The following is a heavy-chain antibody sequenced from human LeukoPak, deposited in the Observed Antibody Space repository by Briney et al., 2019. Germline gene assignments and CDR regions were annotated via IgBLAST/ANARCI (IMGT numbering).Heavy chain of an antibody. Sequence: ASVKVSCKASGYTFIGYAIHWVRQAPGQGLEWMGWINLEKRDTGYAHKVQGRVTMTSDTSISTAYMELSSLRSDDTAVYYCAKKVRGPSHPLDFWGQGTLVTVSS. CDR1: GYTFIGYA. V-gene: IGHV1-2*02. CDR3: AKKVRGPSHPLDF. J-gene: IGHJ4*02. CDR2: INLEKRDT.